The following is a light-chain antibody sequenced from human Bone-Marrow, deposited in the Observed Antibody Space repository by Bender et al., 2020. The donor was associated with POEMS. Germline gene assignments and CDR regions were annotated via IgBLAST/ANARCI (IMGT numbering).Light chain of an antibody. J-gene: IGLJ3*02. V-gene: IGLV3-27*01. CDR2: KDT. CDR3: SSWDDSLSGWV. Sequence: SYELTQPSSLSVSPGQTVRITCSGDILTKKYVRWFQQRPGQAPLLLIFKDTERPSGVPARFSGSKSGTSASLAISDIQSEDEGDYYCSSWDDSLSGWVFGGGTKLTVL. CDR1: ILTKKY.